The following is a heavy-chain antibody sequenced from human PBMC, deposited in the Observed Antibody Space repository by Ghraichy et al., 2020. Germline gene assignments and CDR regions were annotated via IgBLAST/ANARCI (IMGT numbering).Heavy chain of an antibody. CDR3: AREPYYDNLAHPGWFDH. D-gene: IGHD3-9*01. CDR2: VKEDGSEK. CDR1: GFTFSRYW. J-gene: IGHJ5*02. Sequence: GGSLRLSCAASGFTFSRYWMSWVRQAPGKGLQWVANVKEDGSEKNYVDSVKGRFTISRNNADNSLYLQMNSLRAEDTAIYYCAREPYYDNLAHPGWFDHWGQGTPVTVSS. V-gene: IGHV3-7*04.